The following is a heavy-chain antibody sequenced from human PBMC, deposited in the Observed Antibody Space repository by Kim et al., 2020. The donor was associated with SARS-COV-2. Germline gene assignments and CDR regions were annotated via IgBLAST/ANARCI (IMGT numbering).Heavy chain of an antibody. CDR3: ASESGSSHFDY. J-gene: IGHJ4*02. D-gene: IGHD1-26*01. CDR2: I. Sequence: IYYADSVKGRFTISRDNAKNSLYLQMNSLRAEDTAVYYCASESGSSHFDYWGQGTLVTVSS. V-gene: IGHV3-21*01.